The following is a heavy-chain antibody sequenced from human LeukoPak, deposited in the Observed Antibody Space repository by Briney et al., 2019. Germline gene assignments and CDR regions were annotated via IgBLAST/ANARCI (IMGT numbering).Heavy chain of an antibody. Sequence: ASVKVSCKASGYTFTGYYMHWVRQAPGQGLEWMGWINPNSGGTNYAQKFQGRVTMTRDTSISTAYMELSRLRSDDTAVYYCAXXGSQQLVGXWFXXWGQGTLVTXSS. CDR1: GYTFTGYY. J-gene: IGHJ5*02. V-gene: IGHV1-2*02. D-gene: IGHD6-13*01. CDR3: AXXGSQQLVGXWFXX. CDR2: INPNSGGT.